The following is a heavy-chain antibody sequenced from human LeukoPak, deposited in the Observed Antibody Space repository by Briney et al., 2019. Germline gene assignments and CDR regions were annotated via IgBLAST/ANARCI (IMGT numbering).Heavy chain of an antibody. CDR3: ARGRITMIRGIIISGYFDY. V-gene: IGHV4-4*02. Sequence: PSETLSLTCAVSGGSISSSNWWSWVRQPPGKRLEWIGEIYHSGSTNYNPSLKSRVTISVDKSKNQFSLKLSSVTAADTAVYYCARGRITMIRGIIISGYFDYWGQGALVTVSS. J-gene: IGHJ4*02. CDR1: GGSISSSNW. D-gene: IGHD3-10*01. CDR2: IYHSGST.